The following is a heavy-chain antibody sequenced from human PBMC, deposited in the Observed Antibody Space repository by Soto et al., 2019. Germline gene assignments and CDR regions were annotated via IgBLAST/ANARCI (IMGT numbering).Heavy chain of an antibody. CDR3: ARDLLRFYSSGWDYYYYGMEV. J-gene: IGHJ6*02. V-gene: IGHV1-2*04. Sequence: GASVKVSCKASGYTFTGYYMHWVRQAPGQGLEWMGWINPNSGGTNYAQKFQGWVTMTRDTSISTAYMGLSRLRSDDTAVYYCARDLLRFYSSGWDYYYYGMEVWGQGTTVTVSS. CDR2: INPNSGGT. D-gene: IGHD6-19*01. CDR1: GYTFTGYY.